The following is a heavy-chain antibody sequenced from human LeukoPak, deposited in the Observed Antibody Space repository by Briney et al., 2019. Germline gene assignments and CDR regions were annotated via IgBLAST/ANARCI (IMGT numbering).Heavy chain of an antibody. CDR3: AGHPFLNSANALSYFNY. Sequence: SETLSLTCTVSGGSISSYYWSWIRQPPGKGLEWIGYIYYSGSTNYNPSLKSRVTISVDTSKNPFSLKLSSVTAADTAVYYCAGHPFLNSANALSYFNYWGKGTLVTVSS. V-gene: IGHV4-59*08. CDR1: GGSISSYY. J-gene: IGHJ4*02. D-gene: IGHD3-3*02. CDR2: IYYSGST.